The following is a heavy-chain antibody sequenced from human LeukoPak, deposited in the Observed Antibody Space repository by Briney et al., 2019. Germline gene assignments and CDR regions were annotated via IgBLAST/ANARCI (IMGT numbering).Heavy chain of an antibody. Sequence: PGGSLRLSCEASGFTFSGYSMNWVRQAPGEGLEWLSYITSTSDTIYCADSVKGRFTSSRDNAKNSVYLQMNSLRAEDTAVYYCARSSGYPFFDYWGQGTLVTVSS. CDR2: ITSTSDTI. CDR1: GFTFSGYS. D-gene: IGHD3-22*01. CDR3: ARSSGYPFFDY. J-gene: IGHJ4*02. V-gene: IGHV3-48*01.